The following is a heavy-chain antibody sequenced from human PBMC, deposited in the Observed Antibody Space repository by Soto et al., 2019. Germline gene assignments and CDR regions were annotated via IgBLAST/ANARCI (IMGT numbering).Heavy chain of an antibody. D-gene: IGHD2-2*01. V-gene: IGHV4-30-2*01. J-gene: IGHJ4*02. CDR2: IYHSGST. CDR3: ARGVYCSSTSCSLFDY. CDR1: GGSISSGGYS. Sequence: SETLSLTCAVSGGSISSGGYSWSWIRQPPGKGLEWIGYIYHSGSTYYNPSLESRVTISVDRSKNQFSLKLSSVTAADTAVYYCARGVYCSSTSCSLFDYWGQGTLVTVSS.